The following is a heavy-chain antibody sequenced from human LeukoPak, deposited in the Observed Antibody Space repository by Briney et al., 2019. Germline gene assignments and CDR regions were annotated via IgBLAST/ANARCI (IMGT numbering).Heavy chain of an antibody. CDR1: GFTFSSYA. D-gene: IGHD6-13*01. CDR3: AKDARGYSSSWYKDYFDY. V-gene: IGHV3-23*01. Sequence: GRSLRLSCAASGFTFSSYAMSWVRQAPGKGLEWVSAISGSGGSTYYADSVKGRFTISRDNSKNTLYLQMNSLRAEDPAVYYCAKDARGYSSSWYKDYFDYWGQVTLVTVSS. J-gene: IGHJ4*02. CDR2: ISGSGGST.